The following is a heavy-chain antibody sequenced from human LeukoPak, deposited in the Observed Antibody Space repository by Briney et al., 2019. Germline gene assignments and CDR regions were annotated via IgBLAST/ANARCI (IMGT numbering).Heavy chain of an antibody. CDR3: ARDQIRRGLPGY. J-gene: IGHJ4*02. V-gene: IGHV1-18*01. Sequence: ASVKVSCKASGYTFTNYGITWVRQAPGQGLEWMGWISTNHGNTNYAQRIQGRVTMTTDTSTSTAYMELRNLRSDDTAMYYCARDQIRRGLPGYWGQGTLVTVSS. D-gene: IGHD2-15*01. CDR1: GYTFTNYG. CDR2: ISTNHGNT.